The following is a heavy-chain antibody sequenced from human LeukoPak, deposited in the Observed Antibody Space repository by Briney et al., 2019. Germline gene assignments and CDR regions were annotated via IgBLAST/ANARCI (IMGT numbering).Heavy chain of an antibody. CDR1: GFTFSSYV. CDR3: AREGSSGWIDY. J-gene: IGHJ4*02. D-gene: IGHD6-19*01. V-gene: IGHV3-13*01. CDR2: IGTAGDT. Sequence: GGSLRLSCAASGFTFSSYVMHWVRQATGKGLEWVSAIGTAGDTYYPGSVKGRFTISRENAKNSLYLQMNSLRAGDTAVYYCAREGSSGWIDYWGQGTLVTVSS.